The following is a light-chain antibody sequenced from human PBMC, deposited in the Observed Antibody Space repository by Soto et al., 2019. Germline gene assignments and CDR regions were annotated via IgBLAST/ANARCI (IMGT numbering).Light chain of an antibody. CDR2: AAS. Sequence: SPSSLSASFLDSVAITCRARQSISSAFNWYQHKPGKAPNLLIRAASSLQSGVPSMFSGSGSRTDFTLTISSLQTEDAATYYCQQSYTTPTFGQGTKVDIK. CDR3: QQSYTTPT. CDR1: QSISSA. J-gene: IGKJ1*01. V-gene: IGKV1-39*01.